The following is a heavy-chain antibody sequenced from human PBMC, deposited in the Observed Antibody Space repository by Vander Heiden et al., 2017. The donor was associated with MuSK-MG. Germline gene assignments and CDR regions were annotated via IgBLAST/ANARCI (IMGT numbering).Heavy chain of an antibody. V-gene: IGHV3-48*03. CDR2: ISSSDNTI. J-gene: IGHJ4*02. Sequence: EVQLVESGGGLVQPGGSLRLSCAASGFTFSSYEMNWVRQAPGEGLEWVSYISSSDNTIYYADSVRGRFTISRDNAKNSLYLQMNSLRAEDTAVYHCARDFWSGSTGLDYWGQGTLVTVSS. CDR3: ARDFWSGSTGLDY. CDR1: GFTFSSYE. D-gene: IGHD3-3*01.